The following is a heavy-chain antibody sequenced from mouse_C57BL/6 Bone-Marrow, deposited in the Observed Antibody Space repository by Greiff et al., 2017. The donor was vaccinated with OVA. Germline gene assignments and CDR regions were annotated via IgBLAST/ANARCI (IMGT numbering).Heavy chain of an antibody. CDR3: ARFYYYGSSYVAWFAY. CDR1: GFSLSTFGMG. Sequence: ESGPGILQPSQTLSLTCSFSGFSLSTFGMGVGWIRQPSGKGLEWLAHIWWDDDKYYNPALKSRLTISKDTSKNQVFLKIANVDTADTATYYCARFYYYGSSYVAWFAYWGQGTLVTVSA. J-gene: IGHJ3*01. CDR2: IWWDDDK. V-gene: IGHV8-8*01. D-gene: IGHD1-1*01.